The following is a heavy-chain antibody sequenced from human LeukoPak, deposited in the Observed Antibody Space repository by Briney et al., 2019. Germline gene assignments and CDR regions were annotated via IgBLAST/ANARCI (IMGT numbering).Heavy chain of an antibody. Sequence: GASVKVSCKAAGYTFTGYYMHWVRQAPGQGLEWMGWINPNSGGTNYAQKFQGRVTMTRDTSISTAYMELSRLRYDDTAVYYCARDRAGYSYFDYWGQGTLVTVSS. D-gene: IGHD5-18*01. J-gene: IGHJ4*02. V-gene: IGHV1-2*02. CDR2: INPNSGGT. CDR3: ARDRAGYSYFDY. CDR1: GYTFTGYY.